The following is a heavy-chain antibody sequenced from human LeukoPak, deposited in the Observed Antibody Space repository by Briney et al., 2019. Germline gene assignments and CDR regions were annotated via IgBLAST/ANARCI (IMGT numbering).Heavy chain of an antibody. CDR1: GFTFSSYG. CDR2: ISYDGSNK. V-gene: IGHV3-30*18. J-gene: IGHJ4*02. Sequence: GGSLRLSCAASGFTFSSYGMHWVRQAPGKGLEWVAVISYDGSNKYYADSVKGRFTISRDNSKNTLYLQMNSLRAEGTAVYYCAKVFDDCSGGSCYGAFPLSYFDYWGQGTLVTVSS. D-gene: IGHD2-15*01. CDR3: AKVFDDCSGGSCYGAFPLSYFDY.